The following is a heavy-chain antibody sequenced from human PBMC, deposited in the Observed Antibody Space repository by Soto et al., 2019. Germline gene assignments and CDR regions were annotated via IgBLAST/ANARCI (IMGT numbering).Heavy chain of an antibody. D-gene: IGHD2-21*02. CDR2: INAGNGNK. CDR3: ARARGIVAVTARFDY. CDR1: VYTFTTFA. V-gene: IGHV1-3*01. Sequence: ASVKVSCKASVYTFTTFAIHWVRQAPGQRVEWMGWINAGNGNKTYSQSLQGRVTFTRDTSANPTYMEVSSLRSEDTAVYYCARARGIVAVTARFDYWGQGTLVTVSS. J-gene: IGHJ4*02.